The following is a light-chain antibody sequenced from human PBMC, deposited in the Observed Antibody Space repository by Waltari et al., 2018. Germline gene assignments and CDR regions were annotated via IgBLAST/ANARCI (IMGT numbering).Light chain of an antibody. CDR3: AAWDDRLRGRV. Sequence: QSVLTQPPSASGTPGQRVTISCSGSRSNIGSNYIFWYQQLPGTAPTLLIYRSDQRPSGVPDRFSGSKSGTSASLAISGLRSEDEADYYCAAWDDRLRGRVFGGGTKLTVL. J-gene: IGLJ3*02. CDR1: RSNIGSNY. CDR2: RSD. V-gene: IGLV1-47*01.